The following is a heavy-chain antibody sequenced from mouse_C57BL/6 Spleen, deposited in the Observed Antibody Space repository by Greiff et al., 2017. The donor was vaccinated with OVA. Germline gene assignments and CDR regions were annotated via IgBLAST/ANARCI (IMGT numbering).Heavy chain of an antibody. CDR3: ARIYYYYGSSSPYAMDY. Sequence: QVHLVESGPGLVAPSQSLSITCTVSGFSLTSYAISWVRQPPGKGLEWLGVIWTGGGTNYNSALKSRLSISKDNSKSQVFLKMNSLQTDDTARYYCARIYYYYGSSSPYAMDYWGQGTSVTVSS. CDR1: GFSLTSYA. J-gene: IGHJ4*01. CDR2: IWTGGGT. D-gene: IGHD1-1*01. V-gene: IGHV2-9-1*01.